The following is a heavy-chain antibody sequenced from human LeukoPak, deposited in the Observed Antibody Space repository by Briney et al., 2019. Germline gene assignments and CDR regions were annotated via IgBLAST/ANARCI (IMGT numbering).Heavy chain of an antibody. CDR3: ARGGGSQAFDY. Sequence: GASVKVSCKASGGTFSSYAISWVRQAPGQGLEWMGGIIPIFGTANYAQKFQGRVTITTDESTSTAYMELSSPRSEDTAVYYCARGGGSQAFDYWGQGTLVTVSS. V-gene: IGHV1-69*05. J-gene: IGHJ4*02. CDR2: IIPIFGTA. CDR1: GGTFSSYA. D-gene: IGHD1-26*01.